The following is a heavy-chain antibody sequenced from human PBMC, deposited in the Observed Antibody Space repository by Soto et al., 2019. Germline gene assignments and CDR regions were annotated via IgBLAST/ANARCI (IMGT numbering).Heavy chain of an antibody. CDR1: GYTFTAYY. CDR3: ARNMDYYYGPGSGNGHGF. CDR2: INTKFGDT. Sequence: QVQLVQSGAEVKEPGDSVRVSCEASGYTFTAYYIHWVRQAPGQGLEWLGRINTKFGDTTYAQYCQGRVSMTRDMSVSTVYMELSRLTSADTAIYYCARNMDYYYGPGSGNGHGFWGQGTTVTVFS. V-gene: IGHV1-2*02. D-gene: IGHD3-10*01. J-gene: IGHJ6*02.